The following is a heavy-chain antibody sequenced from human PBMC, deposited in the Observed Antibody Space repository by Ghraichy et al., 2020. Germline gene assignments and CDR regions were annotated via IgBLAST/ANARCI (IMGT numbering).Heavy chain of an antibody. J-gene: IGHJ6*02. Sequence: SETLSLTCTVSGDSITSHFWSWIRQSPGKGLEWIGYIYHTGSRNNNPSLKGRLTMSVDTSKNQFSLKLRSVTAADTAVYYCARDMRRGDNEYYNGMDVWGQGTTVTVS. CDR2: IYHTGSR. V-gene: IGHV4-59*11. CDR3: ARDMRRGDNEYYNGMDV. CDR1: GDSITSHF. D-gene: IGHD3-16*01.